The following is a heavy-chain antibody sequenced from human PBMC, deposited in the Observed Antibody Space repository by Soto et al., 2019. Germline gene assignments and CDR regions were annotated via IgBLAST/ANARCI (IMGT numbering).Heavy chain of an antibody. Sequence: KTSETLSLTCTVSGGSISSYYWSWIRQPPGKGLEWIGYIYYSGSTNYNPSLKSRVTISVDTSKNQFSLKLSSVTAADTAVYYCARAAVAGDFDYWGQGTLVTVSS. CDR1: GGSISSYY. J-gene: IGHJ4*02. V-gene: IGHV4-59*01. CDR3: ARAAVAGDFDY. CDR2: IYYSGST. D-gene: IGHD6-19*01.